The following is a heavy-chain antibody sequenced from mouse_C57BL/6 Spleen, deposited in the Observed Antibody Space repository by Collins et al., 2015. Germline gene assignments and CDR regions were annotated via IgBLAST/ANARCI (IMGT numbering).Heavy chain of an antibody. CDR3: VREMFAY. V-gene: IGHV2-9-2*01. CDR1: GFSLTSYD. Sequence: QVQLKESGPGLVAPSQSLSITCTVSGFSLTSYDISWIRQPPGKGLEWLGVIWTGGGTNYNSAFMSRLSISKDNSKSQVFLKMNSLQTDDTAIYYCVREMFAYWGQGTLVTVSA. J-gene: IGHJ3*01. CDR2: IWTGGGT.